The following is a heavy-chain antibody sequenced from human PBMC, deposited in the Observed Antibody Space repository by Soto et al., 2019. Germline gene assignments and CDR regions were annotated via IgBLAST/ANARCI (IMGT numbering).Heavy chain of an antibody. Sequence: GESLKISCAASGFTFSSYAMSWVRQAPGKGLEWVSAISGSGGSTYYADSVKGRFTISRDNSKNTLYLQMNSLRAEDTAVYYCARLSSYGSGSYYTEYYYYGMDVWGQGTTVTVSS. J-gene: IGHJ6*02. CDR1: GFTFSSYA. D-gene: IGHD3-10*01. V-gene: IGHV3-23*01. CDR2: ISGSGGST. CDR3: ARLSSYGSGSYYTEYYYYGMDV.